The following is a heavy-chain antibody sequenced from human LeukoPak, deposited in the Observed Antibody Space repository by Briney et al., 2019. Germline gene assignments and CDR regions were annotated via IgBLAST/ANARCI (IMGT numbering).Heavy chain of an antibody. Sequence: SETLSLTCSVSGGSFSSSSFYWGWIRQPPGKGLEWIGEINHSGSTNSNPSLKSRVAVSVDTSKNLFSLKLSSVTAADTAVYYCARRLLGYCSGGSCYSGYFQHWGQGTLVTVSS. CDR2: INHSGST. CDR3: ARRLLGYCSGGSCYSGYFQH. CDR1: GGSFSSSSFY. D-gene: IGHD2-15*01. J-gene: IGHJ1*01. V-gene: IGHV4-39*07.